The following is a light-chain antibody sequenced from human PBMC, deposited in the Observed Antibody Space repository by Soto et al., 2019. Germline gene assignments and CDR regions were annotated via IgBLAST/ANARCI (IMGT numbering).Light chain of an antibody. Sequence: SYELTQPPSVSVAPGKTARITCGGNNIGSQSVHWYQQKPGQAPVLVIYYDSDRPSGIPERFSGSNSGNTATLTISRVEAGDEADYYCQVWDSSSDHPEVVFGGGTKLTVL. V-gene: IGLV3-21*04. CDR3: QVWDSSSDHPEVV. CDR2: YDS. J-gene: IGLJ2*01. CDR1: NIGSQS.